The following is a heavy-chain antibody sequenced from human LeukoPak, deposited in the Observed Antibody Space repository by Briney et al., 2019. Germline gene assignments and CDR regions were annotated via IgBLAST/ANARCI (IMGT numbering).Heavy chain of an antibody. J-gene: IGHJ3*02. CDR1: GVTFSSYA. Sequence: PGGSLRLSCAASGVTFSSYAMSWVRQAPGKGLEWVSSVSGSGGTTYYADSVKGRFTISRDNSMHTVHLQMNSLRAEDTAVYYCAKDIVVVPAAMQSDAFDIWGQGTMVTVSS. CDR3: AKDIVVVPAAMQSDAFDI. CDR2: VSGSGGTT. D-gene: IGHD2-2*01. V-gene: IGHV3-23*01.